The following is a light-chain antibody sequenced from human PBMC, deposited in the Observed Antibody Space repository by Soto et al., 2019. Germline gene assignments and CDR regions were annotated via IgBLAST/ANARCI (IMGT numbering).Light chain of an antibody. J-gene: IGLJ1*01. CDR3: SSYRSGNTLGV. CDR2: EVF. Sequence: QSVLTQPVSVSGSPGQSVTISCTGTSSDIGGYNFVSWYQQHPGKAPKLMIYEVFNRPSGVSNRFSGSKSGNTATLTISGLQAEDESDYYCSSYRSGNTLGVFGPGTKVTVL. CDR1: SSDIGGYNF. V-gene: IGLV2-14*01.